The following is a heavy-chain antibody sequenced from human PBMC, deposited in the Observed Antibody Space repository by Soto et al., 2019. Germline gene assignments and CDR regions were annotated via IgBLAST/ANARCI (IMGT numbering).Heavy chain of an antibody. CDR1: GGSISSEYYH. CDR3: AREDDGGDRDYYGLDV. V-gene: IGHV4-30-4*08. D-gene: IGHD2-21*02. J-gene: IGHJ6*02. Sequence: QVQLQQSGPGLVKPSQTLSLTCSDSGGSISSEYYHWTWIRQSPGKGLEWIGYIHYSGSILYNPSFKSRITMSVDTSKNQFSLQLSSVSAADTAVYFCAREDDGGDRDYYGLDVWGQGTTVTVSS. CDR2: IHYSGSI.